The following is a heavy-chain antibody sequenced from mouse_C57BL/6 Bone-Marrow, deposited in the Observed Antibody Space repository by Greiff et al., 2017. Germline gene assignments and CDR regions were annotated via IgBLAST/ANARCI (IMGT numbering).Heavy chain of an antibody. J-gene: IGHJ3*01. D-gene: IGHD2-3*01. CDR3: ARDGYYLFAY. Sequence: VQLQQSGPELVKPGASVKISCKASGYTFTDYYMNWVKQSPGKSLEWIGDINPNNGGTSYNQKFKGKATLTVDKSSSTAYMELRSLTSEDSAVYYCARDGYYLFAYWGQGTRVTVSA. V-gene: IGHV1-26*01. CDR2: INPNNGGT. CDR1: GYTFTDYY.